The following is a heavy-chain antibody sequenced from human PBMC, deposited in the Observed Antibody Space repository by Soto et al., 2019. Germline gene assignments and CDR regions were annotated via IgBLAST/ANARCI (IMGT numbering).Heavy chain of an antibody. J-gene: IGHJ4*02. V-gene: IGHV4-34*01. D-gene: IGHD2-8*02. CDR3: ARDKITGFLDY. Sequence: PSETLSLTCAVYGGSFSGYDWTWIRQPPGTGLEWIGEINHSGSTNYNPSLTSRVTISVDTSKNQFSLRLTSVTAADTAVYYCARDKITGFLDYWGQGTLVTVSS. CDR1: GGSFSGYD. CDR2: INHSGST.